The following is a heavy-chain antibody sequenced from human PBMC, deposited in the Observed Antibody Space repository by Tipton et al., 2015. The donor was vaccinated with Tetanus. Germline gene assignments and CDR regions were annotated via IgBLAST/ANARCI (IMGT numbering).Heavy chain of an antibody. CDR1: GFTFSSYS. V-gene: IGHV3-48*02. Sequence: SLRLSCAASGFTFSSYSMNWVRQAPGKGLEWVSYISSSSSTIYYADSVKGRFTISRDNAKNSLYLQMNSLRDEDTAVYYCARDEYYYDSSDVVNFDYWGQGTLVTVSS. CDR2: ISSSSSTI. CDR3: ARDEYYYDSSDVVNFDY. D-gene: IGHD3-22*01. J-gene: IGHJ4*02.